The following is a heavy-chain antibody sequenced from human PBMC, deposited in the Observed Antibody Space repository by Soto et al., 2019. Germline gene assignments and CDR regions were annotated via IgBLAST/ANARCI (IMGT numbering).Heavy chain of an antibody. J-gene: IGHJ6*02. CDR2: ISYDGSNK. Sequence: GGSLRLSCAASGFTFSSYAMHWVRQAPGKGLEWVAVISYDGSNKYYADSVKGRFTISRDNSKNTLYLQMNSLRAEDTAVYYCARDHCSSTSCYTNYYYYYGMDVWGQGTTVTVSS. D-gene: IGHD2-2*02. CDR3: ARDHCSSTSCYTNYYYYYGMDV. CDR1: GFTFSSYA. V-gene: IGHV3-30-3*01.